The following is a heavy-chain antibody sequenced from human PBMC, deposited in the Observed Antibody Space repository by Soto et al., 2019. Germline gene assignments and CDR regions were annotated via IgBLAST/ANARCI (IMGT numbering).Heavy chain of an antibody. D-gene: IGHD2-2*01. CDR1: GGSISSYY. J-gene: IGHJ3*02. Sequence: PSETLSLTCTVSGGSISSYYWGWIRQPPGKGPEWIGYIYYSGSTNYNPSLKSRVTISVDTSKNQFSLKLSSVTAADTAVYYCARLTTNCSSTSCYAFDIWGQGTMVTVSS. CDR3: ARLTTNCSSTSCYAFDI. CDR2: IYYSGST. V-gene: IGHV4-59*08.